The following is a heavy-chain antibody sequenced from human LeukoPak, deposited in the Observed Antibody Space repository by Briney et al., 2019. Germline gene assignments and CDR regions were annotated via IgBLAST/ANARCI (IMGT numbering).Heavy chain of an antibody. V-gene: IGHV4-59*01. J-gene: IGHJ4*02. CDR2: VDYSGST. D-gene: IGHD3-10*01. CDR1: GASISYNY. CDR3: ARDPGDEGYFDY. Sequence: SETLSLTRTVSGASISYNYWSWIRQPPGKGLEWIGYVDYSGSTSYNPSLKSRVTISVDTSKNQFSLKLSSVTAADTAVYYCARDPGDEGYFDYWGQGTLVTVSS.